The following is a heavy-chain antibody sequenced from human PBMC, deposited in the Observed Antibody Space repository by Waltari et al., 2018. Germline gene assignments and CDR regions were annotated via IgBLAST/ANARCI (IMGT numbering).Heavy chain of an antibody. CDR2: IIPIFGTA. CDR3: ARGGDIVATIVYYYYGMDV. V-gene: IGHV1-69*08. J-gene: IGHJ6*02. D-gene: IGHD5-12*01. Sequence: QVQLVQSGAEVKKPGSSVKVSCKASGGTFSSYAISWVRQAPGQGLEWMGRIIPIFGTANYAQKFQGRVTITADKSTSTAYMELSSLRSEDTAVYYCARGGDIVATIVYYYYGMDVWGQGTTVTVSS. CDR1: GGTFSSYA.